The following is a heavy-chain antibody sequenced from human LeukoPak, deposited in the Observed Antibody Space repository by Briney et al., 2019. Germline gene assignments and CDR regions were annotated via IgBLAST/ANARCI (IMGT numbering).Heavy chain of an antibody. CDR1: GGSISSRSYY. D-gene: IGHD6-19*01. Sequence: SETLSLTCTVSGGSISSRSYYWGWIRQPPGKGLEWIGSIYYSGSTYYNPSLKSRVTISVDTSKNQFSLKLSSVTAADTAVYYCARHQAGYSSGFTADYWGQGTLVTVSS. J-gene: IGHJ4*02. CDR3: ARHQAGYSSGFTADY. V-gene: IGHV4-39*01. CDR2: IYYSGST.